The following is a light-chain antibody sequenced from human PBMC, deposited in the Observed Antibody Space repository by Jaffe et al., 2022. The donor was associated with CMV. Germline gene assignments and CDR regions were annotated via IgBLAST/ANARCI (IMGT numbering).Light chain of an antibody. V-gene: IGLV1-40*01. CDR1: RSNIGAGYD. J-gene: IGLJ1*01. Sequence: QSVLTQPPSVSGAPGQRVTISCTGGRSNIGAGYDVHWYQQFPGAAPKLLIHEDSNRPSGVPDRFSGSKSATSASLAITGLQAEDEADYYCQAYDSRLSGYVFGTGTKVTVL. CDR2: EDS. CDR3: QAYDSRLSGYV.